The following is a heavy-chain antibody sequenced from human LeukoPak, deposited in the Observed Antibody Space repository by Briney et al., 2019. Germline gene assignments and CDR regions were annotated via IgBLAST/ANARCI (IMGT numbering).Heavy chain of an antibody. J-gene: IGHJ4*02. D-gene: IGHD3-22*01. CDR2: INPNSGGT. CDR3: SRASYYYDSSGYPGYYFDY. Sequence: ASVKVSCKASGYTFTDYYMHWVRQAPGQGLEWMGWINPNSGGTNYAQKFQGRVTMTSDTSISTAYMELSRLRSDDTDVYYCSRASYYYDSSGYPGYYFDYWGQGTLVTVSS. V-gene: IGHV1-2*02. CDR1: GYTFTDYY.